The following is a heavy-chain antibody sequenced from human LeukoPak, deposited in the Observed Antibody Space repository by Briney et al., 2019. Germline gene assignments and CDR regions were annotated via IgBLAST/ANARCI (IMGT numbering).Heavy chain of an antibody. V-gene: IGHV1-18*04. CDR3: ADIFGDRDFDY. D-gene: IGHD3-9*01. Sequence: ASVKVSCKASGYTFTSYYMHWVRQAPGQGLEWMGWISAYNGNTNYAQKLQGRVTMTTDTSTSTAYMELRSLRSDDTAVYYCADIFGDRDFDYWGQGTLVTVSS. CDR1: GYTFTSYY. J-gene: IGHJ4*02. CDR2: ISAYNGNT.